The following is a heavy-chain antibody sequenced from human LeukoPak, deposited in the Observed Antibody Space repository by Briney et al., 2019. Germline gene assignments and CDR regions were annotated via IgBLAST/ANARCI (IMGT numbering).Heavy chain of an antibody. V-gene: IGHV4-59*01. J-gene: IGHJ4*02. D-gene: IGHD4-23*01. Sequence: SETLSLTCTASGASISNYYWTWIRQPPGKGLEWVGCIYDSGSSNHNPSLKSRVTISLDSSKNRFSLRLTSVTPADTAIYYCARGHGGNGIFDYWGQGTLVTVSS. CDR2: IYDSGSS. CDR3: ARGHGGNGIFDY. CDR1: GASISNYY.